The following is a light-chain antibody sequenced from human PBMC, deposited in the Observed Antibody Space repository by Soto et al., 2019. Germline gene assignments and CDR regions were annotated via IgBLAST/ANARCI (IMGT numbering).Light chain of an antibody. CDR3: AAWDDSLNGVV. CDR2: SNN. J-gene: IGLJ2*01. CDR1: SSNIGSNN. Sequence: QSVLTQTPSASGTPGQRVNISCSGSSSNIGSNNVNWYQQLPGTAPKLLIYSNNQRPSGVPDRFSGSKSGTSASLAIRGLQSEDDADYYSAAWDDSLNGVVFGGGTKVTVL. V-gene: IGLV1-44*01.